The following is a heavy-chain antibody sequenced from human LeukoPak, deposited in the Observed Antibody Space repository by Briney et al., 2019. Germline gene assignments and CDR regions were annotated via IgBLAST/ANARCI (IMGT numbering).Heavy chain of an antibody. J-gene: IGHJ6*02. D-gene: IGHD6-13*01. V-gene: IGHV1-8*01. CDR2: MNPNSGNT. CDR1: GYTFTSYD. CDR3: ARDAAAAGTRGLDGMDV. Sequence: ASVKVSCKASGYTFTSYDINWVRQATGQGLEWMGWMNPNSGNTGYAQKFQGRVTMTRDTSTSTVYMELSSLRSEDTAVYYCARDAAAAGTRGLDGMDVWGQGTTVTVSS.